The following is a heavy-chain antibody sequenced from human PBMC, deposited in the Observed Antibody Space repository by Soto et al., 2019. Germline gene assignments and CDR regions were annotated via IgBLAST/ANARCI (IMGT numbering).Heavy chain of an antibody. V-gene: IGHV4-61*01. D-gene: IGHD3-9*01. CDR1: GGSVSSGSYY. CDR3: ARDIVTGYNGPYFDY. Sequence: QVQLQESGPGLVKPSETLSLTCTVSGGSVSSGSYYWSWIRQPPGKGLEWIGYIDYSGSTNYNPSLKSRVTISVDTSKNQFSLKLSSVTAAATAVYYCARDIVTGYNGPYFDYWGQGTLVTVSS. CDR2: IDYSGST. J-gene: IGHJ4*02.